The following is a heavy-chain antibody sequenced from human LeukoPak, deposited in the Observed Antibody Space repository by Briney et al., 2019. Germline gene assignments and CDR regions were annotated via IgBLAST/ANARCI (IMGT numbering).Heavy chain of an antibody. CDR1: GGTFSSYA. J-gene: IGHJ6*03. Sequence: ASVKVSCKASGGTFSSYAISWVRQAPGQGLGWMGWINPNSGGTNYAQKFQGRVTMTRDTSISTAYMELSRLRSDDTAVYYCARGRYNWNDGYYYYMDVWGKGTTVTISS. CDR3: ARGRYNWNDGYYYYMDV. D-gene: IGHD1-1*01. V-gene: IGHV1-2*02. CDR2: INPNSGGT.